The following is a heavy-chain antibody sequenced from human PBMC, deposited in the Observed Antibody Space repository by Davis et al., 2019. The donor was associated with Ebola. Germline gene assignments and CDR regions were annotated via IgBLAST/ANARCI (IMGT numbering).Heavy chain of an antibody. J-gene: IGHJ4*02. D-gene: IGHD3/OR15-3a*01. V-gene: IGHV1-18*01. Sequence: ASVKVSCKASGYTFRSYGISWVRQAPGQGLEWMGWISAYNGNTNYAQKLQGRVTMTRDTSTTTAYMELTSLRSDDTAVYYCARSSFLDWLLTDYWGQGTLVTVSS. CDR3: ARSSFLDWLLTDY. CDR2: ISAYNGNT. CDR1: GYTFRSYG.